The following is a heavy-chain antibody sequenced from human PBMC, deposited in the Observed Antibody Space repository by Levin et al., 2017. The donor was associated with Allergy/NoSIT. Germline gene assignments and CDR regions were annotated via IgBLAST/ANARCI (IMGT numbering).Heavy chain of an antibody. V-gene: IGHV3-23*01. D-gene: IGHD6-19*01. J-gene: IGHJ3*02. CDR3: AKQITSGWYWHAFDI. CDR2: ISGSGGSP. CDR1: GFTFSNYV. Sequence: PGGSLRLSCAASGFTFSNYVMSWVRQAPGKGLEWVSGISGSGGSPYYADAVKGRFTLSRDNSKNTLYLQMNSLRAEDTAIYYCAKQITSGWYWHAFDIWGQGTMVSLSS.